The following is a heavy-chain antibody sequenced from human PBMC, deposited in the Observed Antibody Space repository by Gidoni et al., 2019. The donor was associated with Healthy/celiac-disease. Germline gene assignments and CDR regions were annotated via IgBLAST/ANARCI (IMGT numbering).Heavy chain of an antibody. V-gene: IGHV3-15*07. Sequence: EVQLVESGGGLVQPGGSLRLSCAASGFTFSNAWLPWVRLAPGTGLEWVGRIKSKTDGGTTDYAAPVKGRFTISRDDSKNTLYLQMNSLKTEDTAVYYCTTDESRKARGTVTTSRRVREYAFDIWGQGTMVTVSS. CDR1: GFTFSNAW. CDR2: IKSKTDGGTT. D-gene: IGHD4-17*01. J-gene: IGHJ3*02. CDR3: TTDESRKARGTVTTSRRVREYAFDI.